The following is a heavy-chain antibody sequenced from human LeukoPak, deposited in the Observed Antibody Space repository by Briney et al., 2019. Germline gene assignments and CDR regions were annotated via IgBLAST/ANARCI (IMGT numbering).Heavy chain of an antibody. V-gene: IGHV3-7*01. CDR1: GFTFSSYW. D-gene: IGHD1-1*01. Sequence: GGSLRLSCAASGFTFSSYWMSWVRQAPGKGLEWVANINQAGSEKYYVDSVKGRFTISRDNAKNSLYLQMNSLRAEDTAAYYCARDRWNDVGHYFDYWGQGTLVTVSS. CDR2: INQAGSEK. J-gene: IGHJ4*02. CDR3: ARDRWNDVGHYFDY.